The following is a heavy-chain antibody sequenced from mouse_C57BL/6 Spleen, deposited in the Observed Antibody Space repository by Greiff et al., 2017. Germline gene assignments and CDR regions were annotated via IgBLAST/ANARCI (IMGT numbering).Heavy chain of an antibody. D-gene: IGHD1-1*01. J-gene: IGHJ1*03. V-gene: IGHV6-6*01. CDR2: IRNKANNHAT. CDR3: TRLITTVVAPDWYFDV. Sequence: EVKLLESGGGLVQPGGSMKLSCAASGFTFSDAWMDWVRQSPEKGLEWVAEIRNKANNHATYYAESVKGRFTISRDDSKSSVYLQMNSLRAEDTGIYYCTRLITTVVAPDWYFDVWGTGTTDTVSS. CDR1: GFTFSDAW.